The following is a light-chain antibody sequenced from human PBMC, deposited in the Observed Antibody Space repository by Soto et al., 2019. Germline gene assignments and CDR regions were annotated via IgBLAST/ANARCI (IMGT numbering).Light chain of an antibody. CDR1: GSNMGSNT. V-gene: IGLV1-44*01. J-gene: IGLJ2*01. CDR3: AAWDGSLNNIL. Sequence: QSVLTQPPSASGTPGQRVTISCSGGGSNMGSNTVNWYQHLPGTAPKLLIYSDNQRHSGVHDRFSGAKSGTSASLSITGLESEDEVDYDCAAWDGSLNNILFGGGTKVTVL. CDR2: SDN.